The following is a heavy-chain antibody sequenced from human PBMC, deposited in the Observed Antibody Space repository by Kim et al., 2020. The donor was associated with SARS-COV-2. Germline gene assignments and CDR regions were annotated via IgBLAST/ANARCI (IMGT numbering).Heavy chain of an antibody. CDR2: FYYSGNT. CDR1: GGSVSSGSYY. Sequence: SETLSLTCTVSGGSVSSGSYYWGWIRQPPGKGLEWIGFFYYSGNTNYNPSLKSRVTISIDTSRNQFSLKLSSVTAADTAVYYCVRLEWLREVHHWGQGTLVTVSS. D-gene: IGHD5-12*01. V-gene: IGHV4-61*01. J-gene: IGHJ1*01. CDR3: VRLEWLREVHH.